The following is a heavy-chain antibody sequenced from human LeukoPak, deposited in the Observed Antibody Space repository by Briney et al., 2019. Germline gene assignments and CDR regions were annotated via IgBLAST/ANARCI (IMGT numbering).Heavy chain of an antibody. CDR2: IKSKTDGGTT. J-gene: IGHJ4*02. V-gene: IGHV3-15*01. CDR1: GFTFSNAW. D-gene: IGHD2-21*01. CDR3: AKDTLFRGPAAGFDY. Sequence: GGSLRLSCAASGFTFSNAWMSWVRQAPGKGLEWVGRIKSKTDGGTTDYAAPVKGRFTISRDDSKNTLYLQMNSLKTEDTAVYYCAKDTLFRGPAAGFDYWGQGTLVTVSS.